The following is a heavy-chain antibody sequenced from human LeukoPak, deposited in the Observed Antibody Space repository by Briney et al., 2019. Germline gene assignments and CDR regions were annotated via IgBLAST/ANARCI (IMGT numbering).Heavy chain of an antibody. V-gene: IGHV1-69*13. Sequence: ALVKVSCKASGGTFSSYAISWVRQAPGQGLEWMGGIIPIFGTANYAQKFQGRVTITADESTSTAYMELSSLRSEDTAVYYCARGIRKYQLLYAIPWYYYYGMDVWGQGTTVTVSS. CDR2: IIPIFGTA. CDR1: GGTFSSYA. CDR3: ARGIRKYQLLYAIPWYYYYGMDV. D-gene: IGHD2-2*02. J-gene: IGHJ6*02.